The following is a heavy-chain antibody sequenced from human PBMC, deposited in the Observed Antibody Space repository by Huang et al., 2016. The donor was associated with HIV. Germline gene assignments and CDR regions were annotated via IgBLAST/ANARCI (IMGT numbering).Heavy chain of an antibody. D-gene: IGHD6-6*01. J-gene: IGHJ6*02. CDR3: ARGRTRSSLYDSYYGLDV. V-gene: IGHV1-69*01. Sequence: QVQLVQSGAEVKKPGSSVKVSCKASGGTFSTYAISWVRQAPGQGLEGMGGIIPILGTANDAQKFKGTVTIPADEFTSTAYMELSSLRSEDTALYYCARGRTRSSLYDSYYGLDVWGQGTTVTVSS. CDR2: IIPILGTA. CDR1: GGTFSTYA.